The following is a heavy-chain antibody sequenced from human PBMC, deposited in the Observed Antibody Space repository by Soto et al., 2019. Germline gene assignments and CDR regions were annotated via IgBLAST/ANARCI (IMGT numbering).Heavy chain of an antibody. J-gene: IGHJ5*02. CDR3: AKGVLLLLVGPTNNWFDP. V-gene: IGHV3-30*18. CDR1: GFTFSSYG. D-gene: IGHD1-26*01. CDR2: TSYDGSNT. Sequence: QVRLVESGGGVVQPGTSLRLSCAASGFTFSSYGMHWVRQAPGKGLEWVATTSYDGSNTYYADSVKGRFTISRDNSKNTLYLQMNILRTEDTAMYYCAKGVLLLLVGPTNNWFDPWGQGTLVTVSA.